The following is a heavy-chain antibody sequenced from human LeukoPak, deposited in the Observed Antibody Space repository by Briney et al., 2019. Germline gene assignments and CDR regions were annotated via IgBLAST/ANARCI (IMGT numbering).Heavy chain of an antibody. CDR1: GYTFTGYY. D-gene: IGHD5-24*01. CDR3: AREEMATTSFDY. J-gene: IGHJ4*02. CDR2: INPNSGTT. Sequence: ASVKVSCKASGYTFTGYYMHWVRQAPGPGLGWMGWINPNSGTTNYAQKFQGRVTMTRDTSISTAYMELSRLTSDDTAVYYCAREEMATTSFDYWGQGTLVTVSS. V-gene: IGHV1-2*02.